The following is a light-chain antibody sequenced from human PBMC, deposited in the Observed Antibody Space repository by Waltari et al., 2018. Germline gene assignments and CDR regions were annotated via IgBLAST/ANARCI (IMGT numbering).Light chain of an antibody. J-gene: IGKJ1*01. CDR2: KVS. CDR1: QSLVHSDGKTY. CDR3: MQATHWPLT. Sequence: DVVMTQSPLSLPVTLGQPASIYCTSSQSLVHSDGKTYLNWFHQGPRQAPRRLIYKVSNRDSGVPDRFSGSGSGTDFTLTISRVEAEDVGIYYCMQATHWPLTFGQGTRVEIK. V-gene: IGKV2-30*02.